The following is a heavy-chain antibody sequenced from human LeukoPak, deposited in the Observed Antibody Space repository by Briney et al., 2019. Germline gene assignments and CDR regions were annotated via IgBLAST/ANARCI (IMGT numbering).Heavy chain of an antibody. D-gene: IGHD5-18*01. J-gene: IGHJ6*02. Sequence: ASVKVSCKASGYTFTSYGISWVRQAPGQGLEWMGWISAYNGNTNYAQKLQGRVTMTTDTSTSTAYMELRSLRSDDTAVYYCARDLPGTAMANYYYYGMDVWGQGTTVTVSS. V-gene: IGHV1-18*01. CDR2: ISAYNGNT. CDR1: GYTFTSYG. CDR3: ARDLPGTAMANYYYYGMDV.